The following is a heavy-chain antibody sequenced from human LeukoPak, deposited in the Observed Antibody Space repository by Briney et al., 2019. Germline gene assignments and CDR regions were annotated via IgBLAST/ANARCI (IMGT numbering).Heavy chain of an antibody. Sequence: PGGSLRLSCAASGFTFSSYGMHWVRQAPGKGLEWVAFIRYDGSNKYYADSVKGRFTISRDNSKNTLYLQMNSPRAEDTALYYCARVRYYYDSSGYYRGFDYWGQGTLVTVSS. J-gene: IGHJ4*02. CDR3: ARVRYYYDSSGYYRGFDY. CDR1: GFTFSSYG. V-gene: IGHV3-30*02. CDR2: IRYDGSNK. D-gene: IGHD3-22*01.